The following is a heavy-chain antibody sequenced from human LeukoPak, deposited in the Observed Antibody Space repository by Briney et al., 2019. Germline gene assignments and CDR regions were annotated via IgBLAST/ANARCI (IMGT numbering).Heavy chain of an antibody. J-gene: IGHJ3*02. CDR2: ISYDGSNK. CDR3: AKWYSSSSSGDHDAFDI. CDR1: GFTFSSYA. Sequence: GGSLRLSCAASGFTFSSYAMHWVRQAPGKGLEWVAVISYDGSNKYYADSVKGRFTISRDNSKNTLYLQMNSLRAEDTAVYYCAKWYSSSSSGDHDAFDIWGQGTMVTVSS. V-gene: IGHV3-30*04. D-gene: IGHD6-6*01.